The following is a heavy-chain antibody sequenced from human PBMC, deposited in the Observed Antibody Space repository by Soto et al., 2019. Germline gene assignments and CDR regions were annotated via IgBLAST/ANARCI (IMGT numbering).Heavy chain of an antibody. CDR3: AKSLNINWKNWFDP. CDR2: ISGSDGRT. D-gene: IGHD1-1*01. Sequence: EVQILESGGGLVQPGGSLRLSCAASGFTFSSSAMNWVRQAPGKGLEWVSVISGSDGRTYYAHSVKGRFTISRDNSKNSLYLDMNSLRAEDTAVYYCAKSLNINWKNWFDPWGQGTLVTVSS. J-gene: IGHJ5*02. V-gene: IGHV3-23*01. CDR1: GFTFSSSA.